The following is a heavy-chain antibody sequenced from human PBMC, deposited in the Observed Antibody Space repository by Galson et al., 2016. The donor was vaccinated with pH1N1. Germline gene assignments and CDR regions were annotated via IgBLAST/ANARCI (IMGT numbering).Heavy chain of an antibody. CDR3: ATLGGDIVVVPDATDYYYGLDV. D-gene: IGHD2-2*01. CDR1: GFTFSSYW. CDR2: INSDGSST. V-gene: IGHV3-74*01. Sequence: SLRLSCAASGFTFSSYWMHWVRQAPGKGLVWVSRINSDGSSTSYADSVKGRFTISRDNSKNTLYLQMNSLRVEDTAVYYCATLGGDIVVVPDATDYYYGLDVGGQGTTVSVSS. J-gene: IGHJ6*02.